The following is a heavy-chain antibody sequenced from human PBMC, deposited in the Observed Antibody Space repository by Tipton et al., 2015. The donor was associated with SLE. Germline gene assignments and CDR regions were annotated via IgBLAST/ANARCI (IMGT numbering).Heavy chain of an antibody. CDR2: LSYGGST. D-gene: IGHD6-19*01. J-gene: IGHJ6*03. CDR3: ARSHSSGRDYYYYMDV. V-gene: IGHV4-59*01. Sequence: TLSLTCTVSGGSISNYYWSWIRQSPGKGLEWIGYLSYGGSTNYNPSLKSRVTISLDTSRNHFSLRLSSVTAADTAVYYCARSHSSGRDYYYYMDVWGNGTTVTVS. CDR1: GGSISNYY.